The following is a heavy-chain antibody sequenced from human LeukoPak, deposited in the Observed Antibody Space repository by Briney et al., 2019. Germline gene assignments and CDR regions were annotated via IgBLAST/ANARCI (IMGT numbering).Heavy chain of an antibody. CDR3: ATFSSGFYPKEPFDI. V-gene: IGHV3-7*01. CDR1: GFDFSKNW. J-gene: IGHJ3*02. Sequence: GGSLRLSCAASGFDFSKNWMSWVRQAPGKGLEWVAKIKPDGSETSYVDSVEGRFTISRDNAKNSLFLQMNSLRAEDTALYYCATFSSGFYPKEPFDIWGRGTMVSVSS. D-gene: IGHD3-22*01. CDR2: IKPDGSET.